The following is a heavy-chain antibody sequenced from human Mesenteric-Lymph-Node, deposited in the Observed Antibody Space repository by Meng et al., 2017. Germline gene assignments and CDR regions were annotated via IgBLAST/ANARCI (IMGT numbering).Heavy chain of an antibody. Sequence: QGQLRGAVPGLVTPSETLPPTSVVSGASISSGTWWNWVRQPPGKGLEWIGDIYHSGSTNYNPSLKSRVTISVDKSKNQFSLKLSSVTAADTAMYYCARGGGCSSSSCDLDYWGQGVLVTVSS. CDR1: GASISSGTW. CDR2: IYHSGST. J-gene: IGHJ4*02. CDR3: ARGGGCSSSSCDLDY. V-gene: IGHV4-4*02. D-gene: IGHD2-2*01.